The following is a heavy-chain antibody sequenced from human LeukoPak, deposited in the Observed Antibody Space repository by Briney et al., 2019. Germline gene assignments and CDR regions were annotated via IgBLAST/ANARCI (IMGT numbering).Heavy chain of an antibody. CDR2: INSDGSTT. CDR1: GFTFSTYW. V-gene: IGHV3-74*01. D-gene: IGHD3-22*01. J-gene: IGHJ4*02. Sequence: GSLRLSCAASGFTFSTYWMHWVRQAPGKGLVLVSRINSDGSTTTYADSVKGRFTISRDNAKNTLYLQMNSLRAEDTAVYYCARPNYYDTSGYYFWGQGTLVTVSS. CDR3: ARPNYYDTSGYYF.